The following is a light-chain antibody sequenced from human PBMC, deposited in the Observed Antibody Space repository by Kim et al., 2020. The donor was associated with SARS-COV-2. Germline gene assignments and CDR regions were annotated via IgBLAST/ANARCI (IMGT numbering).Light chain of an antibody. CDR1: QSLSSN. CDR2: DAF. V-gene: IGKV3-15*01. J-gene: IGKJ3*01. Sequence: VSPGERVALSCRANQSLSSNLAWYQQKPGQAHRLLIYDAFTRATGIPARFSGSGSGAEFTLTISSLQSEDFALYYCQQYNNWPFTFGPGTKVDIK. CDR3: QQYNNWPFT.